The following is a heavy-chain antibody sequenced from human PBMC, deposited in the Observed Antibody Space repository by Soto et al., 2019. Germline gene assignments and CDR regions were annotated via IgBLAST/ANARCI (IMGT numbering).Heavy chain of an antibody. V-gene: IGHV3-74*01. J-gene: IGHJ4*02. CDR1: GFTFSEYW. CDR3: ARENSRSYHFDY. Sequence: GGSLRLSCVASGFTFSEYWMHWVRQAPGKGLVWVSRIHSDGSTTNYADPVKGRFTISRDNAKNTLFLQMNSLRAEDTAVYYCARENSRSYHFDYWGQGILVTVSS. D-gene: IGHD3-22*01. CDR2: IHSDGSTT.